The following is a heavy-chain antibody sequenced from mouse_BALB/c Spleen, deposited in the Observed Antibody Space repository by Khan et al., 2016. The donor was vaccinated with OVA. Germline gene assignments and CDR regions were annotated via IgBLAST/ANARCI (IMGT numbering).Heavy chain of an antibody. D-gene: IGHD1-2*01. CDR3: ARTARIKY. J-gene: IGHJ2*01. CDR1: GYSITSGYG. Sequence: EVQLQESGPGLVKPSQSLSLTCTVTGYSITSGYGWNWIRQFPGNKLEWMGYISYSGSPNYNPSLQSRISITRDTSKNQFFLQLNSVTTEDTATXYCARTARIKYWGQGTTLTVSS. V-gene: IGHV3-2*02. CDR2: ISYSGSP.